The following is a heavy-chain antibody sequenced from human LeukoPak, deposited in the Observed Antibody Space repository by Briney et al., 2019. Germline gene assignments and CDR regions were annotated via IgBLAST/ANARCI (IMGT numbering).Heavy chain of an antibody. CDR3: VSLGESSDYYWHFQH. J-gene: IGHJ1*01. V-gene: IGHV4-61*02. CDR1: GGSISSGSYY. CDR2: IHTSGST. Sequence: SETLSLTCTVSGGSISSGSYYWNWLRQPAGKGLEWIGRIHTSGSTIYNPSLKSRATFSVDTSKNQFSLKLSSVTAADTAVYYCVSLGESSDYYWHFQHWGQGTLITVSS. D-gene: IGHD3-22*01.